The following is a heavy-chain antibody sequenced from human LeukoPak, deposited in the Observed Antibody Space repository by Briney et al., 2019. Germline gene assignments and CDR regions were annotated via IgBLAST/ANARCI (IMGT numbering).Heavy chain of an antibody. CDR3: ASLKRGYSGYDSVSRDY. Sequence: SETLSLTCTVSGGSIGSSSYYWGWIRQPPGKGLEWIGSIYYSGSTYYNPSLKSRVTISVDTSKNQFSLKLSSVTAADTAVYYCASLKRGYSGYDSVSRDYWGQGTLVTVSS. CDR1: GGSIGSSSYY. D-gene: IGHD5-12*01. J-gene: IGHJ4*02. CDR2: IYYSGST. V-gene: IGHV4-39*01.